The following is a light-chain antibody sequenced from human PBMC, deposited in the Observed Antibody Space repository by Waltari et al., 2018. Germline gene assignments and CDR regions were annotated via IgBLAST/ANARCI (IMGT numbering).Light chain of an antibody. V-gene: IGLV2-11*01. Sequence: QSALTQPRSVSGSPGQSVTISCTGTSSDVGGYNYVSWYQQLPGKAPQLIIYEINKRPSGVPDRFSGSKSGNTASLTISGLQAEDEADYYCCSYAGSYTFGVFGGGTKVTVL. CDR2: EIN. CDR3: CSYAGSYTFGV. J-gene: IGLJ2*01. CDR1: SSDVGGYNY.